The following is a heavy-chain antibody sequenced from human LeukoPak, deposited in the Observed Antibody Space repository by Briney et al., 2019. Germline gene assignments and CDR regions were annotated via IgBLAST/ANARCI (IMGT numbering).Heavy chain of an antibody. V-gene: IGHV1-18*01. CDR3: ARDFWNFDDSRGYYRDFDS. D-gene: IGHD3-22*01. J-gene: IGHJ5*01. CDR1: NSY. CDR2: IGSYAGDT. Sequence: ASVKVSCKANSYISWVRQAPGQGLEWMGWIGSYAGDTYYAQKFQGRVTVTTDTSSSTAYMELRSLRSDDTAVYYCARDFWNFDDSRGYYRDFDSWGQGTLVTVSS.